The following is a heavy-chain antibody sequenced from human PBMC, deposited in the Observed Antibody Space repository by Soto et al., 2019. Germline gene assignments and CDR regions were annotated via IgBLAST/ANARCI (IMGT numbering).Heavy chain of an antibody. CDR3: ARDWSALTLTDV. J-gene: IGHJ6*02. V-gene: IGHV1-18*04. Sequence: ASVKVSCKASGYTFTTYGISWVRQAPGQGLEWMGWISTYSGDTSYAQRFQGRVTLTTDTSTTTAYMELRSLRSDDTAVYYCARDWSALTLTDVWGQGTTVTVSS. CDR2: ISTYSGDT. D-gene: IGHD3-3*01. CDR1: GYTFTTYG.